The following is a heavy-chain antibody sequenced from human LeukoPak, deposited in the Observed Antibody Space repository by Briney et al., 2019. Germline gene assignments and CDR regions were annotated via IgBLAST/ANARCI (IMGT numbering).Heavy chain of an antibody. CDR1: GYTFTSYY. Sequence: ASVKVSCKASGYTFTSYYMHWVRQAPGQGPEWMGIIYTSDGSARYAQKFQGRVTMTRDTSTGTVYMGLSSLRSEDTAVYYCARARAAAGAQYFQHWGQGTLVSASS. CDR3: ARARAAAGAQYFQH. J-gene: IGHJ1*01. D-gene: IGHD6-13*01. CDR2: IYTSDGSA. V-gene: IGHV1-46*01.